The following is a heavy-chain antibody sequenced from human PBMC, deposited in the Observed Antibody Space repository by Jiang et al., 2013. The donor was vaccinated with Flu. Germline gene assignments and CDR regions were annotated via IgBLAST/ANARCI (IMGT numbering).Heavy chain of an antibody. D-gene: IGHD2-2*01. J-gene: IGHJ6*02. CDR1: GYTFTSYY. CDR2: INPSGGST. V-gene: IGHV1-46*01. Sequence: SGAEVKKPGASVKVSCKASGYTFTSYYMHWVRRAPGQGLEWMGIINPSGGSTSYAQKFQGRVTMTRDTSTSTVYMELSSLRSEDTAVYYCARDRANSKEYCSSTSCYGPNHYYYYGMDVWGQGTTVTVSS. CDR3: ARDRANSKEYCSSTSCYGPNHYYYYGMDV.